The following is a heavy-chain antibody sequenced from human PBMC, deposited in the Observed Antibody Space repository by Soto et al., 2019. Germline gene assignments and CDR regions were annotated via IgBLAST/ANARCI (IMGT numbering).Heavy chain of an antibody. J-gene: IGHJ4*02. V-gene: IGHV3-21*01. Sequence: GGSLRLSCAASGFTFSTYSRNWVRQAPGKGLEWVSSIINGGTYIYYADSVKGRFTISRDNAKNSLYLQMNSLRAEDTAVYYCASEGPVVVLPATFDYWGQGTLVTVSS. CDR2: IINGGTYI. CDR1: GFTFSTYS. D-gene: IGHD2-15*01. CDR3: ASEGPVVVLPATFDY.